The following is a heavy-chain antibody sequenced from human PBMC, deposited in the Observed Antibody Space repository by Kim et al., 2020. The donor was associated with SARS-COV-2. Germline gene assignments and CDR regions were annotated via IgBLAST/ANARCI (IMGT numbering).Heavy chain of an antibody. J-gene: IGHJ6*02. D-gene: IGHD2-2*01. Sequence: PSVQGQVTISDDKSISTAYLQWSSLKASDTAMYYCARPGSRHYYYYGMDVWGQGTTVTVSS. V-gene: IGHV5-51*01. CDR3: ARPGSRHYYYYGMDV.